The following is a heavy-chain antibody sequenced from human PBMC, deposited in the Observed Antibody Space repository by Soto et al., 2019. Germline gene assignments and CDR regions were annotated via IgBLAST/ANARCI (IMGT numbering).Heavy chain of an antibody. CDR1: GFSFSTSW. V-gene: IGHV3-74*01. D-gene: IGHD2-15*01. J-gene: IGHJ6*02. CDR3: TRDLPFPLSFYGMGV. Sequence: GGSLRLSCAASGFSFSTSWMHWVRQAPGKGPVWVSRINGDGGMTFYADSVKGRFTTSRDNAKNTLYLQMNSLRAEDTAVYYCTRDLPFPLSFYGMGVWGQGTTVTVSS. CDR2: INGDGGMT.